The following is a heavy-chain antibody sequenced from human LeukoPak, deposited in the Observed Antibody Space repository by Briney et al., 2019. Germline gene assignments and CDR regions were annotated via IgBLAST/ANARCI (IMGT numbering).Heavy chain of an antibody. CDR3: AKSSGYDTPFN. Sequence: PGGSLRLSCEASGFTFRTYWMHWVRQVPGKGLVWVSRIDSDGSSTSYADSVKGRFTISRDNAKNMFYLQMNSLRADDTAVYYCAKSSGYDTPFNWGQGTLVTVSS. D-gene: IGHD5-12*01. V-gene: IGHV3-74*01. J-gene: IGHJ4*02. CDR2: IDSDGSST. CDR1: GFTFRTYW.